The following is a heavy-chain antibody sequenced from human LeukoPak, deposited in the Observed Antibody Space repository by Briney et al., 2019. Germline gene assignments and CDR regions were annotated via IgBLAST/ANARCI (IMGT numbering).Heavy chain of an antibody. V-gene: IGHV1-18*01. D-gene: IGHD3-9*01. CDR3: ARNGPSDILTGYYLQSADAFDI. CDR1: GYTFTSYG. CDR2: ISAYNGNT. Sequence: GASVKVSCKASGYTFTSYGISWVRQAPGQGLEWMGWISAYNGNTNYAQKLQGRVTMTTDTSTSTAYMELRSLRSDDTAVYYCARNGPSDILTGYYLQSADAFDIWGQGTMVTVSS. J-gene: IGHJ3*02.